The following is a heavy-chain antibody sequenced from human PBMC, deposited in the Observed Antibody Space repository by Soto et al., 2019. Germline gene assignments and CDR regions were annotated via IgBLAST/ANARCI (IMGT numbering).Heavy chain of an antibody. CDR2: IIPIFGTA. V-gene: IGHV1-69*13. D-gene: IGHD6-19*01. J-gene: IGHJ5*01. CDR3: ARHYIAVADTGWFYS. CDR1: GGTFSSYG. Sequence: SSVQVSCKASGGTFSSYGINWVLQAPGQGLEWMGGIIPIFGTANYAQKFQGRVTITADESTSTAYMELSSLRSEDTAVYYCARHYIAVADTGWFYSWGKGTSVTVSS.